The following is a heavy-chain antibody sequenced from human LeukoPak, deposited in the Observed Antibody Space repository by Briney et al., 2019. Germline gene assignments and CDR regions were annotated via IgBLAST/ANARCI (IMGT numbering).Heavy chain of an antibody. CDR2: INTDGSSV. V-gene: IGHV3-74*01. CDR3: LRTTLGPAGAIDY. J-gene: IGHJ4*02. D-gene: IGHD2-2*01. CDR1: GFTFSSYW. Sequence: GESLRHSCAASGFTFSSYWMHWVRQAPGKGLVWVSRINTDGSSVTYAEFVKGRFTISRDNAKNTLYLQMNSLRAEDTAVYYCLRTTLGPAGAIDYWGQGTLVAVSS.